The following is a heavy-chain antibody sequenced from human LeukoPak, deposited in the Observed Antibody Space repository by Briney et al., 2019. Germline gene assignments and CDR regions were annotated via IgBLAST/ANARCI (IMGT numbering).Heavy chain of an antibody. J-gene: IGHJ4*02. CDR2: ICYSGST. CDR1: GASISFYY. V-gene: IGHV4-59*01. D-gene: IGHD7-27*01. CDR3: ARNNWGQRNFDY. Sequence: SETLSLTCTVSGASISFYYWSWIRQPPGKGLEWIGYICYSGSTNYNPSLKSRVTISLATSKNQFSLKLSSVTAADTAVYYCARNNWGQRNFDYWGQGTLVTVSS.